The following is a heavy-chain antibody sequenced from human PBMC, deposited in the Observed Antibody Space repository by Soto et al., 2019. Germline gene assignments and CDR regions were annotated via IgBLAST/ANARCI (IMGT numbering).Heavy chain of an antibody. V-gene: IGHV1-46*03. J-gene: IGHJ3*02. Sequence: DSVKVSCRASGYTLTSYYMHWVRQAPGQGLEWMGIINPSGGSTSYAQKFQGRVTMTRDTSTSTVYMELSSLRSEDTAVYYCARDVDIVVVVADVRGWAFDIWGQGTMVTVSS. CDR2: INPSGGST. D-gene: IGHD2-15*01. CDR1: GYTLTSYY. CDR3: ARDVDIVVVVADVRGWAFDI.